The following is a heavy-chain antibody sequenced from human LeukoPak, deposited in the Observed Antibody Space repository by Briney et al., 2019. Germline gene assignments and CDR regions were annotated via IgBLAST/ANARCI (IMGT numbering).Heavy chain of an antibody. CDR1: GGSISSYY. D-gene: IGHD3-9*01. CDR3: ARVPYDILTGYPHYGMDV. V-gene: IGHV4-59*01. CDR2: IYYSGST. Sequence: SETLSLTCTVSGGSISSYYWSWIRQPPGKGLEWIGYIYYSGSTNYNPSLKSRVTISVDTSKNQFSLKLSSVTAADTAVYYCARVPYDILTGYPHYGMDVWGQGTTVTVFS. J-gene: IGHJ6*02.